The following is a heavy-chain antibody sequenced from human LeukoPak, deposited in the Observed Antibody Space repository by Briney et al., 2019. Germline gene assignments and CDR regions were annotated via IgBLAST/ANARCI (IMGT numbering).Heavy chain of an antibody. CDR1: GYSINGDSY. D-gene: IGHD6-19*01. J-gene: IGHJ5*02. CDR2: VYHSGST. CDR3: ARNNSGSGWFDP. Sequence: SETLSLTCAVSGYSINGDSYWGWSRQPPGKGLEWIGSVYHSGSTYYNASLKSRITISVDTSKNQFSLKLSSVTAADTAVYYCARNNSGSGWFDPWGQGTLVTVSS. V-gene: IGHV4-38-2*01.